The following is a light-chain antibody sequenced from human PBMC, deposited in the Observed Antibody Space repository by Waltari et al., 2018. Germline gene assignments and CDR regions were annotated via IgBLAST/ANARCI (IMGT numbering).Light chain of an antibody. Sequence: QSILTPPPSVSGAPGQRVTISCTGSTPTLRAGHDVNCYQAFPGTAPKLLIHGNNKRPSGVPDRFSGSKSGSSASLAINGLQPEDEADYYCQSFDSNVRGGVVFGGGTKVTVL. J-gene: IGLJ3*02. CDR2: GNN. V-gene: IGLV1-40*01. CDR1: TPTLRAGHD. CDR3: QSFDSNVRGGVV.